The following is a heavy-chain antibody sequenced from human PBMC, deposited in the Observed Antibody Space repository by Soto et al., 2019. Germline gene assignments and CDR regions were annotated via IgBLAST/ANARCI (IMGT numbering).Heavy chain of an antibody. CDR1: GFSISSNY. CDR3: ARKPPSAIQGWAFGMDV. CDR2: TFSGGNT. J-gene: IGHJ6*02. D-gene: IGHD2-21*01. Sequence: ELQLVETGGGWIQTGGSLRLSCAASGFSISSNYIAWVRQPPGKGLEWVSTTFSGGNTEYAASVKGRCSISRDNYKNTLYLQMDHLRVEDTAVYYCARKPPSAIQGWAFGMDVWGQGTTVSVSS. V-gene: IGHV3-53*02.